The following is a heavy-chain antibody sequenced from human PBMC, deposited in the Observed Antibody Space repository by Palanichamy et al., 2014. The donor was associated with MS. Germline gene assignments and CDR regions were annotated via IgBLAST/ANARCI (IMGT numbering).Heavy chain of an antibody. J-gene: IGHJ1*01. V-gene: IGHV3-30*01. D-gene: IGHD3-22*01. CDR2: ISYDGRKA. CDR1: GFLFSSYA. CDR3: GRGNDSSGYYLKIRH. Sequence: QVRLEESGGGVVQPGRSLRLSCRTSGFLFSSYAMNWVRQAPGKGLEWMAVISYDGRKASYASSVKARFTISRDNSKNTLSLQMNSLRPEDTAVYYCGRGNDSSGYYLKIRHWGQGIPVTVSS.